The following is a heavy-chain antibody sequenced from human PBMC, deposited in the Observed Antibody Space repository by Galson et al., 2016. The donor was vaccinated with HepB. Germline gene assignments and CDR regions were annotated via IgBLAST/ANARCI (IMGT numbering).Heavy chain of an antibody. Sequence: SLRLSCAASGFSFSNYVIHWVRQAPGKGLEWAALISYDESSDYADSVKGRFTISRGNSKNTVYLQMNTLRAEDTGVYFCARGRKTGVPVYGTGYYGMDVWGKGTTVTASS. D-gene: IGHD6-19*01. CDR3: ARGRKTGVPVYGTGYYGMDV. CDR1: GFSFSNYV. CDR2: ISYDESS. J-gene: IGHJ6*04. V-gene: IGHV3-30-3*01.